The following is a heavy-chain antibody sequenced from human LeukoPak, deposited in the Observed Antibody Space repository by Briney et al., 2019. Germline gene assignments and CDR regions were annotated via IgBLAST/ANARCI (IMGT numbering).Heavy chain of an antibody. CDR1: GFTFSTFD. J-gene: IGHJ4*02. CDR2: ITNNGGMR. V-gene: IGHV3-23*01. Sequence: GGSLTLSCAVSGFTFSTFDWGWLRQAPGKGLEWVAGITNNGGMRNYADSVKGRFTISRDNSRSRLDLQMNSLRAEDTALYYCAKDGSWGWAQYDYWGQGILVTVSS. CDR3: AKDGSWGWAQYDY. D-gene: IGHD5-24*01.